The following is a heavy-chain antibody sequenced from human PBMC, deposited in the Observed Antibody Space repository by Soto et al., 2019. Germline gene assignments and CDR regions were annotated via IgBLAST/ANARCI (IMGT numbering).Heavy chain of an antibody. J-gene: IGHJ4*02. Sequence: GGSLRLSCAASGFTFSSYAMSWVRQAPGKGLEWVSAISGSGGSTYYADSVKGRFTISRDNSKNTLYLQMNSLRAEDTAVYYCAKDLGNFRGYSYGYFDYWGQGTLVTVSS. D-gene: IGHD5-18*01. V-gene: IGHV3-23*01. CDR3: AKDLGNFRGYSYGYFDY. CDR1: GFTFSSYA. CDR2: ISGSGGST.